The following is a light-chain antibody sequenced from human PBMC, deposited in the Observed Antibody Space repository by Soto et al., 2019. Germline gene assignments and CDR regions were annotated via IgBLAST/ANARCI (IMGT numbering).Light chain of an antibody. CDR2: GIS. CDR3: LHDALFPYS. J-gene: IGKJ2*03. V-gene: IGKV1-6*01. Sequence: AIPMTKSPSSLSASVGDTVTFTCRASQAIRNDLGWFQQRPGKPPKLLIYGISILQTGVPSRFSGSGSGTDFTLTISGLQPEDCATYYCLHDALFPYSFGQGTRLEI. CDR1: QAIRND.